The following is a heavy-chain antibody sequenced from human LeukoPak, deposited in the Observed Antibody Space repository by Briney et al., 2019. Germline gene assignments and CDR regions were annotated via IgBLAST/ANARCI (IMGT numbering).Heavy chain of an antibody. D-gene: IGHD3-10*01. CDR1: GGSVSSTTYY. CDR3: ARYVVYGSGKYYFDY. Sequence: SETLSLTCTVSGGSVSSTTYYWSWIRQPPGKGLEWIASINYSGSTYYNPSLKSRVTISVDTPENQFSLKLSSVTAADTAVYYCARYVVYGSGKYYFDYWGQGTLVTVSS. J-gene: IGHJ4*02. V-gene: IGHV4-39*01. CDR2: INYSGST.